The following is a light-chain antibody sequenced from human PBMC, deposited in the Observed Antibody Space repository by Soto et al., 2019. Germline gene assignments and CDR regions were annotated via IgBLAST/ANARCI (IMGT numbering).Light chain of an antibody. CDR1: HRVSSY. J-gene: IGKJ4*01. V-gene: IGKV3-15*01. CDR3: QQYNNWPLT. CDR2: ATS. Sequence: EIVMTQSPATLSLSPGERATLSCRASHRVSSYLAWYQQKPGQPPRRLIYATSTRATGIPDRFSGSGSGTEFTLTISSLQSEDFAVYYCQQYNNWPLTFGGGTKVEIK.